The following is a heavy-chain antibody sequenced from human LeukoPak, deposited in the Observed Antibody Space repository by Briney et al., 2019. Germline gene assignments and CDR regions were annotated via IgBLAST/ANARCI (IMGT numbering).Heavy chain of an antibody. CDR3: ARVPPSIVEAIDY. CDR2: INPNSGGT. J-gene: IGHJ4*02. Sequence: ASVKVSCKASGYTFTGYYMHWVRQAPGQGLEWMGWINPNSGGTNYAQKFQGRVTMTRDTSISTAYMELSRLRSDDTAVYYCARVPPSIVEAIDYWGQGTLVTVSS. CDR1: GYTFTGYY. V-gene: IGHV1-2*02. D-gene: IGHD1-26*01.